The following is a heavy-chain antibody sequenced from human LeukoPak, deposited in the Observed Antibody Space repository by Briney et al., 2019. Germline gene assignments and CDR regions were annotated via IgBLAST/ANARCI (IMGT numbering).Heavy chain of an antibody. CDR2: IYYSGST. CDR3: ARLVIAVTGMCEY. V-gene: IGHV4-39*01. CDR1: GGSISSSSYY. Sequence: PSETLSLMSTVSGGSISSSSYYWGWIRQPPGKGLEWIGSIYYSGSTYYNPSLKSRVTISVDTSKNQFSLKLSSVTAADTAVYYCARLVIAVTGMCEYWGQGTLVTVSS. J-gene: IGHJ4*02. D-gene: IGHD6-19*01.